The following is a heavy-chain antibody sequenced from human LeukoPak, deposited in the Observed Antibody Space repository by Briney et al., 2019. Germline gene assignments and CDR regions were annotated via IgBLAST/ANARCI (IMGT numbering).Heavy chain of an antibody. CDR1: GFTFSSYS. Sequence: GGSLRLSCAASGFTFSSYSMNWVRQAPGKGLEWVSYISSSSSTIYYADSVKGRFTISRDNAKNSLYLQMNSLRAEDTAVYYCAREYVDTAMVQDYWGQGTLVTVSS. CDR3: AREYVDTAMVQDY. CDR2: ISSSSSTI. D-gene: IGHD5-18*01. V-gene: IGHV3-48*04. J-gene: IGHJ4*02.